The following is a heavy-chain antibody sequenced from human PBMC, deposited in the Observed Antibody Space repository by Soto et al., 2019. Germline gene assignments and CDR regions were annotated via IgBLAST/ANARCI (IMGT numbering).Heavy chain of an antibody. CDR2: ISYDGSNK. CDR3: AKGLMTTVTRFDY. CDR1: GFTFSSYG. J-gene: IGHJ4*02. Sequence: SGGSLRLSCAASGFTFSSYGMHWVRQAPGKGLEWVAVISYDGSNKYYGDSVKGRFTISRDNSKNTLYLQMNSLRAEDTAVYFCAKGLMTTVTRFDYWGQGSLVTVSS. D-gene: IGHD4-17*01. V-gene: IGHV3-30*18.